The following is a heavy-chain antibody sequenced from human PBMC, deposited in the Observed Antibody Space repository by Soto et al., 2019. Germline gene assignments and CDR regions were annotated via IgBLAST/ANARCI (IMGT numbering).Heavy chain of an antibody. V-gene: IGHV4-38-2*01. CDR3: ARVIRGAYYNSPLDT. CDR2: IYHSGST. D-gene: IGHD3-10*01. CDR1: GYSISSGYY. J-gene: IGHJ5*02. Sequence: SETLSLTCAISGYSISSGYYWGWIRQPPGKGLEWIGSIYHSGSTYYNPSLKSRVTISVDTSKNQFSLKLSSVTDADTAVYYCARVIRGAYYNSPLDTWGQGTVVTVSS.